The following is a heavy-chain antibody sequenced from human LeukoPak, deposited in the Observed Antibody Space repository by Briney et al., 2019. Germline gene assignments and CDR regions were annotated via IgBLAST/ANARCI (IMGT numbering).Heavy chain of an antibody. CDR1: GFTFSSYS. CDR3: ARKQEVPAAMRPDAFDI. CDR2: ISSSSSYI. J-gene: IGHJ3*02. D-gene: IGHD2-2*01. Sequence: GGSLRLSCAASGFTFSSYSMNWVRQAPGKGLEWVSSISSSSSYIYYADSVKGRFTISRDNAKNSLYLQMNSLRAEDTAVYYCARKQEVPAAMRPDAFDIWGQGTMVTVSS. V-gene: IGHV3-21*01.